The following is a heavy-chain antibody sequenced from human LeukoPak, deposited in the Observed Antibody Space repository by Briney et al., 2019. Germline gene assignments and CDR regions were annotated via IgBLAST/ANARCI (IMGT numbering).Heavy chain of an antibody. V-gene: IGHV3-33*01. CDR1: GFTFSSYG. CDR2: IWYDGSNK. D-gene: IGHD6-13*01. CDR3: ARGGSGSWYNDY. Sequence: GGSLRLSCAASGFTFSSYGMNWVRQAPGKGLEWVAVIWYDGSNKYYGDSVRGRFTISRDNSKNTLYLQMNSLRAEDTAVYYCARGGSGSWYNDYWGQGTLVTVSS. J-gene: IGHJ4*02.